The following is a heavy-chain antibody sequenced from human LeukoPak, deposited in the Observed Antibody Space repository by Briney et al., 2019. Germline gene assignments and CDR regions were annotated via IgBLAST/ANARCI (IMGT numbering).Heavy chain of an antibody. CDR1: GFTVSNNY. J-gene: IGHJ4*02. CDR2: IYSGGTT. Sequence: GGSLRLSCAASGFTVSNNYMNWVRQAPRKGLEWVSLIYSGGTTYYADSVKGRFTTSRDGSKNTLYLQMNSLRVEDTAVYYCARDPPAVTANTYGWGQGTLVTVSS. CDR3: ARDPPAVTANTYG. D-gene: IGHD5-18*01. V-gene: IGHV3-66*01.